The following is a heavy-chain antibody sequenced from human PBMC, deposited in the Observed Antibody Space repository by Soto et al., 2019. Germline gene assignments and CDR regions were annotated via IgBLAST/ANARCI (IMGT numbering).Heavy chain of an antibody. J-gene: IGHJ6*02. Sequence: EVKLLESGGGLVQPGGSLRLSCGVSGFTVTSNGVSWAPGKGLEWVSAISPNGQGIWYADSVKGRFTISRDISRNTVFLQMDSLTAEDTAVYFCAKDPAIIRGWSMDVWGRGTTVSVSS. CDR2: ISPNGQGI. V-gene: IGHV3-23*01. CDR3: AKDPAIIRGWSMDV. CDR1: GFTVTSNG. D-gene: IGHD6-25*01.